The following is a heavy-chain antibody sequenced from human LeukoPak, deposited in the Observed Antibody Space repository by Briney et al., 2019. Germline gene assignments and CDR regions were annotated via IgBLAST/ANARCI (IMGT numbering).Heavy chain of an antibody. CDR1: GGSFSGYD. D-gene: IGHD3-22*01. CDR2: INHSGST. CDR3: ARIDSSAYYSQLYYFDY. Sequence: SETLSLTCGVYGGSFSGYDWSWIRQPPGKGLEWIGEINHSGSTKYNPSLKSRVTISVDTSKNQFSLKLSSVTAADTAVHYCARIDSSAYYSQLYYFDYWGQGTLVTVSS. J-gene: IGHJ4*02. V-gene: IGHV4-34*01.